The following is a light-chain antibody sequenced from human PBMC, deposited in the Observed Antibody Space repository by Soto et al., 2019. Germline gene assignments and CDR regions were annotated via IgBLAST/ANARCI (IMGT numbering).Light chain of an antibody. CDR2: GAS. J-gene: IGKJ3*01. CDR1: QSVSSSY. Sequence: EIVLTQSPGTLSLSPGERATLSCRASQSVSSSYLAWYQQKLGQAPRLLIYGASSRATGIPDRFSGSGSGTDFTLTISRLEPEDFAVYYCQQYGSSTGFTFGPGTKVDIK. V-gene: IGKV3-20*01. CDR3: QQYGSSTGFT.